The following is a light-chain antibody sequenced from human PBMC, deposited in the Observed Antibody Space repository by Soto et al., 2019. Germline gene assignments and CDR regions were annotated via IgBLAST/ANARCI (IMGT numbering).Light chain of an antibody. CDR2: AVT. J-gene: IGLJ1*01. V-gene: IGLV2-8*01. Sequence: QSALTQPPSASGSPGQSVNISCTGTSSDVGGYNFVSWYQQHPGRAPKLIISAVTNRPSGVPDRFSGSKSGNTASLTVSGLQADDEADYYCSSYAGSSDIVFGTGTKVTVL. CDR3: SSYAGSSDIV. CDR1: SSDVGGYNF.